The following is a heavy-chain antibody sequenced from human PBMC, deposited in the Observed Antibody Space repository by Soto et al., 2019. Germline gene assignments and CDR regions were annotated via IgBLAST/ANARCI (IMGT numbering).Heavy chain of an antibody. D-gene: IGHD1-20*01. J-gene: IGHJ4*01. CDR1: GDAISNFY. CDR2: VHESGYT. CDR3: ARGTRALITSFFAY. V-gene: IGHV4-59*01. Sequence: SETLSLTCTVSGDAISNFYWSWIRQTPGRGLEWIGCVHESGYTDYNPSLKGRVTISLHTSESQFSLSLRSATAADTATYYCARGTRALITSFFAYWGQGIPVTSPQ.